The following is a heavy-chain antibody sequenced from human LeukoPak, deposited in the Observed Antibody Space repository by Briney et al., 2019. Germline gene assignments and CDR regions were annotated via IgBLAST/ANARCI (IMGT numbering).Heavy chain of an antibody. CDR3: ARVRHDPLEYWYYVDL. Sequence: SETLSLTCAVYGGPFTDYSGYSWTWIRQPPGKGLEWIGEINHSGSPNYNPSLESRLTISVDTSKRQFSLKLNSLTAADAAVHHCARVRHDPLEYWYYVDLWGNGTMVTVSS. V-gene: IGHV4-34*01. J-gene: IGHJ6*04. CDR1: GGPFTDYSGYS. CDR2: INHSGSP. D-gene: IGHD2-8*02.